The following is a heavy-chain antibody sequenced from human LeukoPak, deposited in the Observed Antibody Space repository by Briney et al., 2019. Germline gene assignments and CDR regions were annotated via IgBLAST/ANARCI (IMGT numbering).Heavy chain of an antibody. CDR1: GYTFTGYY. CDR3: ARADRIAAATTMDY. CDR2: INPNSGGT. J-gene: IGHJ4*02. V-gene: IGHV1-2*02. D-gene: IGHD6-13*01. Sequence: ASVKVSCKASGYTFTGYYMHWVRQAPGQGLEWTGWINPNSGGTNYAQKFQGRVTMTRDTSISTAYMELSRLRSDDTAVYYCARADRIAAATTMDYWGQGTLVTVSS.